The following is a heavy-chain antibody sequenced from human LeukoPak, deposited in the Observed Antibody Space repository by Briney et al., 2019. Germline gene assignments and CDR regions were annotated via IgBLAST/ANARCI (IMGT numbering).Heavy chain of an antibody. J-gene: IGHJ4*02. Sequence: KPSETLSLTCTVSGGSVSSWYWSWIRQPPGKGLEWIGYIYDSGNTNYNPSLKSRVTSIDTSKNQFSLRLTSVTAADTATYYCARETSLTGYASGLGFNYWGQGILVTVSS. CDR3: ARETSLTGYASGLGFNY. D-gene: IGHD6-19*01. CDR2: IYDSGNT. V-gene: IGHV4-59*02. CDR1: GGSVSSWY.